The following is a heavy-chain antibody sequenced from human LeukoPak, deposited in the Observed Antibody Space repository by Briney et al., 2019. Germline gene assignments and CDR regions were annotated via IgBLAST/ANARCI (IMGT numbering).Heavy chain of an antibody. J-gene: IGHJ4*02. CDR2: ISPDSGGT. V-gene: IGHV1-2*02. CDR3: VTLGATNFDY. Sequence: ASVKVSSKASGYTFIHYYIHWVRQAPGQGLEFLGWISPDSGGTNYPQKFQGRVTLTRDTSISTAYMELSRLRSDDTAVYYCVTLGATNFDYWGQGTLVTVSP. D-gene: IGHD1-26*01. CDR1: GYTFIHYY.